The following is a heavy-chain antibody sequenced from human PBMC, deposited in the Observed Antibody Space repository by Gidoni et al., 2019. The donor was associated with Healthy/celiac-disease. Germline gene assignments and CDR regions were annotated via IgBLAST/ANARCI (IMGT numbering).Heavy chain of an antibody. CDR2: IRYDGSNK. CDR1: GFTFRSYG. D-gene: IGHD6-13*01. Sequence: QVQLVESGGGVVQPGGSLRLSCAASGFTFRSYGMHWVRQAPGQGLEWVAVIRYDGSNKYYADSVKGRFTISRDNSKNTLYRQMNSLRAEDTAVYYCARAAAGCEYFQHWGQGTLVTVSS. CDR3: ARAAAGCEYFQH. V-gene: IGHV3-33*08. J-gene: IGHJ1*01.